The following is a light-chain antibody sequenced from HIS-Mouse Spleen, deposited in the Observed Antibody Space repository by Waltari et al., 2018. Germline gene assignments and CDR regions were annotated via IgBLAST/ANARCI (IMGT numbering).Light chain of an antibody. J-gene: IGLJ2*01. V-gene: IGLV3-10*01. CDR3: YSTDSSGNHRV. CDR1: ALPKKS. CDR2: EDS. Sequence: SYELTQPPSVSVSPGQTPRITCSGDALPKKSAYWSQQKSGQAPVLVIYEDSKRPSGIPERFSGSSSGTMATLTISGAQVEDEADYYCYSTDSSGNHRVFGGGTKLTVL.